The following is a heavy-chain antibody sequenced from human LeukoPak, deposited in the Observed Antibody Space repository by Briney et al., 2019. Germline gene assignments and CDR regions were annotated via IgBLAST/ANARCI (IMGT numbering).Heavy chain of an antibody. J-gene: IGHJ4*02. CDR1: GYTFTSYA. V-gene: IGHV1-2*02. CDR2: INPNSGGT. D-gene: IGHD6-19*01. Sequence: ASVKVSCKASGYTFTSYAMNWVRQAPGQGLEWMGWINPNSGGTNYAQKFQGRVTMTRDTSISTAYMELSRLRSDDTAVYYCASTAVAGPFDYWGQGTLVTVSS. CDR3: ASTAVAGPFDY.